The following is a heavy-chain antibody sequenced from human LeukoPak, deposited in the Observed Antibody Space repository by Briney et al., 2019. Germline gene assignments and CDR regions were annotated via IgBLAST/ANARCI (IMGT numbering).Heavy chain of an antibody. CDR3: AREGRLAAALVY. CDR1: GESLTTHY. V-gene: IGHV4-34*01. CDR2: INHSGTT. J-gene: IGHJ4*02. D-gene: IGHD6-13*01. Sequence: PSETLSLTCAVSGESLTTHYWSWIRHPPGKRLEWIGEINHSGTTNYNPSLKSRVTMSVDTSKKQFSLNLTYVTAADTAVYYCAREGRLAAALVYWGQGALVTVSS.